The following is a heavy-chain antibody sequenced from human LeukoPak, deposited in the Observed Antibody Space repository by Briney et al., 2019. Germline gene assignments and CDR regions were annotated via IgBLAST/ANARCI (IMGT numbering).Heavy chain of an antibody. J-gene: IGHJ3*02. V-gene: IGHV4-59*01. CDR1: GGSISSYY. Sequence: SETLSLACTVSGGSISSYYWSWIRQPPGKGLEWIGYIYYSGSTNYNPSLKSRVTISVDTSKNQFSLKLSSVTAADTAVYYCARKDSSGYADAFDIWGQGTMVTVSS. D-gene: IGHD3-22*01. CDR2: IYYSGST. CDR3: ARKDSSGYADAFDI.